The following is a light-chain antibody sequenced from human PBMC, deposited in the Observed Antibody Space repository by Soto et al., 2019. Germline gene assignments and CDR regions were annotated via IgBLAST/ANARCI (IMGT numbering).Light chain of an antibody. CDR2: RAS. CDR1: QSISSW. J-gene: IGKJ4*01. V-gene: IGKV1-5*03. CDR3: QQYNSYPLT. Sequence: DIQMTQSPSTLSASVGDRVTITCRASQSISSWLAWYKLKPGKAPKLLIYRASTLQSGVPSRFGGSGSGTEFTLTISSRQPDDFAAYYCQQYNSYPLTFGGGTKVEIK.